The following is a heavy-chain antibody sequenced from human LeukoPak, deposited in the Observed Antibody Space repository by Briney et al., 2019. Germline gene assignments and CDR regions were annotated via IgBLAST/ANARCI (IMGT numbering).Heavy chain of an antibody. CDR3: AKGLRTGVGPYRGYHYYMDV. V-gene: IGHV3-21*04. Sequence: GGSLRLSCAASGFIFSSYSMNWVRQAPGKGLEWVSSISSSSSYIYYADSVRGRFTVSRDNSYNTVSLQMNSLRDEDTGVYYCAKGLRTGVGPYRGYHYYMDVWGRGATVTVSS. CDR2: ISSSSSYI. J-gene: IGHJ6*03. D-gene: IGHD3-16*01. CDR1: GFIFSSYS.